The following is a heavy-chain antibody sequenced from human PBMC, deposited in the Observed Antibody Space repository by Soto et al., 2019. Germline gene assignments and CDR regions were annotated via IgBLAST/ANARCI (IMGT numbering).Heavy chain of an antibody. Sequence: GGSLRLSCAASGFTFSSYAMSWVRQAPGKGLEWVSAISGSGGSTYYADSVKGRFTISRDNSKNTLYLQMNSLRAEDTAVYYCAKCDSSSWYWLLSTSIDYWGQGTLVTVSS. CDR2: ISGSGGST. V-gene: IGHV3-23*01. D-gene: IGHD6-13*01. CDR1: GFTFSSYA. J-gene: IGHJ4*02. CDR3: AKCDSSSWYWLLSTSIDY.